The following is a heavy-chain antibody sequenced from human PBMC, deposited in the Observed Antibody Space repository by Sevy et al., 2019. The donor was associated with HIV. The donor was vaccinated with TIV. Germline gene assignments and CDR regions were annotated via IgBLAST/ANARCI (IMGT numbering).Heavy chain of an antibody. Sequence: SETLSLTCTVSGGSVSSGSDYWSWIRQPPGKGLEWIGYIYYSGSTNYNPSLKSRVTISVDTSKNQFSLKLSSVTAADTAVYYCARVTYYYGSGSYPHYGMDVWGQGTTVTVSS. CDR3: ARVTYYYGSGSYPHYGMDV. CDR1: GGSVSSGSDY. V-gene: IGHV4-61*01. J-gene: IGHJ6*02. D-gene: IGHD3-10*01. CDR2: IYYSGST.